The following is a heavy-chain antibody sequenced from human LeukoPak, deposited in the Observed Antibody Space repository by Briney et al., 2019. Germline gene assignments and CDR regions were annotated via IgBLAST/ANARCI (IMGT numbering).Heavy chain of an antibody. CDR2: IIPIFGTA. D-gene: IGHD2-15*01. Sequence: ASVKVSCKASGYTFTSYGISWVRQAPGQGLEWMGGIIPIFGTANYAQKFQGRVTITTDESTSTAYMELSSLRSEDTAVYYCARLVEDAFDIWGQGTMVTVSS. CDR3: ARLVEDAFDI. CDR1: GYTFTSYG. V-gene: IGHV1-69*05. J-gene: IGHJ3*02.